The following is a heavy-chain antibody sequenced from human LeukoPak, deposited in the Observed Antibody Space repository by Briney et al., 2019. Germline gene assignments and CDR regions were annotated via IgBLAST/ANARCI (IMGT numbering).Heavy chain of an antibody. CDR3: AKGMSGSSPYNWFDP. J-gene: IGHJ5*02. CDR2: IGGSGVNT. Sequence: PGGSLRLSCAASGLIFSNYAMSWVRQAPGKGLEWVSVIGGSGVNTYYADSVKGRFTISRDNSKNTPFLQMNSLRAEDTAVYYCAKGMSGSSPYNWFDPWGQGTLVTVSS. V-gene: IGHV3-23*01. D-gene: IGHD1-26*01. CDR1: GLIFSNYA.